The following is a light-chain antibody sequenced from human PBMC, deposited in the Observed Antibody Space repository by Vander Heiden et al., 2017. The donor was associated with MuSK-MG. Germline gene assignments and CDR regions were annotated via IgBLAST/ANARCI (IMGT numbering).Light chain of an antibody. CDR3: QKDNSAPWT. V-gene: IGKV1-27*01. J-gene: IGKJ1*01. CDR1: QGIGNY. CDR2: AAS. Sequence: DIQMTQSPSSLSASVGDRVPITCRASQGIGNYLAWYQQKPGKVPKLLIYAASTLQSGVPSRFSGSGSGTDFTLTISSLQPEDVATYYCQKDNSAPWTFGQGTKVEIK.